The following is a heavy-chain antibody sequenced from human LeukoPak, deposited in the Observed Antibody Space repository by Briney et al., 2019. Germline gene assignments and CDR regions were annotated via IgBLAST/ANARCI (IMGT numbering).Heavy chain of an antibody. D-gene: IGHD1-7*01. CDR3: ARGLYWNFDAFDI. V-gene: IGHV4-34*01. CDR2: INHSGST. CDR1: GGSFSGCY. J-gene: IGHJ3*02. Sequence: SETLSLTCAVYGGSFSGCYWSWIRQPPGKGLEWIWEINHSGSTNYNPSLKSRVTISVDTSKNQFSLKPSSVTAADTAVYYCARGLYWNFDAFDIWGQGTMVTVSS.